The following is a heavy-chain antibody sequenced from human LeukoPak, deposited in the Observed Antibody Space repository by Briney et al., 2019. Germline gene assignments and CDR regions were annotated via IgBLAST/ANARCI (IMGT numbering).Heavy chain of an antibody. Sequence: SETLSLTCAVYGGSFSGYYWSWIRQPPGKGLEWIGEINHSGSTNYNPSLKSRVTISVDTSKNQFSLKLSSVTAADTAVYYCARRRYNWNYAGMYVWGQGTTVTVSS. D-gene: IGHD1-20*01. J-gene: IGHJ6*02. CDR2: INHSGST. V-gene: IGHV4-34*01. CDR1: GGSFSGYY. CDR3: ARRRYNWNYAGMYV.